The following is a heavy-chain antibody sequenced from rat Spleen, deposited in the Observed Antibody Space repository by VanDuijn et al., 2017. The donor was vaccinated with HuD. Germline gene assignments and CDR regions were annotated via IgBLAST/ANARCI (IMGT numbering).Heavy chain of an antibody. CDR3: TRSYGGYTSNWFAY. J-gene: IGHJ3*01. Sequence: QVQLKESGPGLVQPSQTLSLTCTVSGFSLTSNTVNWVRQPPGKGLEWMGGIWGDGSTDYKSVLKSRLSISRDTSKSQVFLEMNSLQTDDTAIYFCTRSYGGYTSNWFAYWGQGTLVTVSS. CDR1: GFSLTSNT. CDR2: IWGDGST. D-gene: IGHD1-11*01. V-gene: IGHV2-1*01.